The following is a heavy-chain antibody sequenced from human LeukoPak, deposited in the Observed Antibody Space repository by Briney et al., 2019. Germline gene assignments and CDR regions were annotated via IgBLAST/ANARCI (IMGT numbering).Heavy chain of an antibody. Sequence: SETLSLTCAVSGYYISSGYYWGWIRQPPGKGLEWIGSIYHSGSTYYNPSLKSRVTISVDTSKNQFSLKLSCVTAADTAVYYCARIAVPNWFDPWGQGTLVTVSS. CDR1: GYYISSGYY. D-gene: IGHD6-19*01. V-gene: IGHV4-38-2*01. J-gene: IGHJ5*02. CDR3: ARIAVPNWFDP. CDR2: IYHSGST.